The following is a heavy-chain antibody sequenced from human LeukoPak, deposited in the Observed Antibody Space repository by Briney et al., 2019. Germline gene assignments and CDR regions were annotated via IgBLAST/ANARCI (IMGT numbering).Heavy chain of an antibody. CDR3: ASPYYDYVWGSYRLDY. D-gene: IGHD3-16*02. Sequence: SETLSLTCTVSGGSISSSSYYWGWIRQPPGKGLEWIGSIYYSGSTYYNPSLKSRVTISVDTSKNQFSLKLSSVTAADTVVYYCASPYYDYVWGSYRLDYWGQGTLVTVSS. CDR1: GGSISSSSYY. CDR2: IYYSGST. V-gene: IGHV4-39*01. J-gene: IGHJ4*02.